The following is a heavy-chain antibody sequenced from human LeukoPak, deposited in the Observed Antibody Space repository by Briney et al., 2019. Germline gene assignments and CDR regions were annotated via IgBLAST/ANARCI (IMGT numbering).Heavy chain of an antibody. V-gene: IGHV1-18*01. Sequence: ASVKVSCKASGYTFTTYGITWVRQAPGQGLEWMGWISAYNGNTNYAQKHQGRVTMTTDTSTSTVYMELRSLRSDDTAVYYCARGHWEGSGSYYHDQDSWGQGTLVTVSS. J-gene: IGHJ4*02. CDR1: GYTFTTYG. D-gene: IGHD3-10*01. CDR2: ISAYNGNT. CDR3: ARGHWEGSGSYYHDQDS.